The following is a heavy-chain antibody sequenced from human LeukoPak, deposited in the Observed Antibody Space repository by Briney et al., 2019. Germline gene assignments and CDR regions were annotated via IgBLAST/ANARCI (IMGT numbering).Heavy chain of an antibody. CDR1: GFIFSSYG. J-gene: IGHJ4*02. CDR2: VSPSGGTT. D-gene: IGHD1-26*01. V-gene: IGHV3-23*01. Sequence: GGSLRLSCATSGFIFSSYGMTWVRQAPGTGLEWVSIVSPSGGTTHYADSVKGRFTISRDNSKNTLYLQMNSLRAEDTAVYYCATGKVGTSPYDYWGQGSLVTVSS. CDR3: ATGKVGTSPYDY.